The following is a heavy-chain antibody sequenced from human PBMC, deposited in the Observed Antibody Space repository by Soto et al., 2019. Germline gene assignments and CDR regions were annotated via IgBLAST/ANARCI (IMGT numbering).Heavy chain of an antibody. J-gene: IGHJ4*02. D-gene: IGHD3-10*01. CDR3: AKSVLLWFGELYPLDY. CDR1: GFTFSSYG. CDR2: ISYDGSNK. V-gene: IGHV3-30*18. Sequence: GGSLRLSCAASGFTFSSYGMHWVRQAPGKGLEWVAVISYDGSNKYYADSVKGRFTIPRDNSKNTLYLQMNSLRAEDTAVYYCAKSVLLWFGELYPLDYWGQGTLVTVSS.